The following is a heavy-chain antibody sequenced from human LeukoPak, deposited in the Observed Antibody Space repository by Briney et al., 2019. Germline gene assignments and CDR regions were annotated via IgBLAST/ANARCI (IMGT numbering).Heavy chain of an antibody. J-gene: IGHJ5*02. CDR3: VGCSGGTCSGNWLDP. CDR2: ISGSGGDT. Sequence: GGSLRLSCAASGFTFSTYSMSWVRQAPGKGLEWVSAISGSGGDTLYADCVKGRFTISRDNSKNTLYLQMASMRVEDTAVYHCVGCSGGTCSGNWLDPWGQGTLVTVSS. V-gene: IGHV3-23*01. CDR1: GFTFSTYS. D-gene: IGHD2-15*01.